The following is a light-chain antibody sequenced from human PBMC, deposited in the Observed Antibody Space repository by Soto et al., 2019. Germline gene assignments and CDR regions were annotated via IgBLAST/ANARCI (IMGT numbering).Light chain of an antibody. V-gene: IGKV3-20*01. Sequence: EIVLTQSPVTLSLSPGERATLSCRASLSLSSSYLAWYQQKPGQAPRLLIYGASSRATGIPDRFSGSGSGTVFTLTISRLEPEDFAVYYCQQYGSSPPYTFGQGTKLEIK. CDR1: LSLSSSY. CDR3: QQYGSSPPYT. CDR2: GAS. J-gene: IGKJ2*01.